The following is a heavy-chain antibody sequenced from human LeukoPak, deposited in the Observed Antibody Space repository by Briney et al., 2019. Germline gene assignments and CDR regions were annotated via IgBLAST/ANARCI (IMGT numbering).Heavy chain of an antibody. CDR1: GVTFSSCE. Sequence: GGSLRLSCAASGVTFSSCEMNWVRQPPGKGLEWLSYISGSGSTTYYTDSVKGRFTISRDNPKNSLYLQMNSLRAEDTAVYYCARRGDKSEFDSWGQGTLVTVSS. CDR3: ARRGDKSEFDS. V-gene: IGHV3-48*03. J-gene: IGHJ4*02. CDR2: ISGSGSTT. D-gene: IGHD2-21*01.